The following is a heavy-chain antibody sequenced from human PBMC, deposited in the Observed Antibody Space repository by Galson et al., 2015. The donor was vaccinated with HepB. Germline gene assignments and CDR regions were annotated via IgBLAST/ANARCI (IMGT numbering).Heavy chain of an antibody. CDR3: AKNQGIAVAGTGGDFDY. CDR1: GFTFDDYA. D-gene: IGHD6-19*01. J-gene: IGHJ4*02. V-gene: IGHV3-9*01. Sequence: SLRLSCAASGFTFDDYAMHWVRQAPGKGLEWVSGISWNSGSIGYADSVKGRFTISRDNAKNSLYLQMNSLRAEDTALYYCAKNQGIAVAGTGGDFDYWGQGTLVTVSS. CDR2: ISWNSGSI.